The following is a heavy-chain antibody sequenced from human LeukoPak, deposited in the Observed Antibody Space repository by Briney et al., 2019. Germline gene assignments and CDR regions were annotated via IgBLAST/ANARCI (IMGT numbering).Heavy chain of an antibody. CDR1: GFTFSSYA. V-gene: IGHV3-23*01. Sequence: PGGSLRLSCAASGFTFSSYAMSWVRQAPGKGLEWVSAISGSGGSTYYADSVKGRFTISRDNSKNTLYLQMNSLRAEDTAVYYCARDWGYCSGGSCYPYDMDVWGQGTTVTVSS. J-gene: IGHJ6*02. D-gene: IGHD2-15*01. CDR2: ISGSGGST. CDR3: ARDWGYCSGGSCYPYDMDV.